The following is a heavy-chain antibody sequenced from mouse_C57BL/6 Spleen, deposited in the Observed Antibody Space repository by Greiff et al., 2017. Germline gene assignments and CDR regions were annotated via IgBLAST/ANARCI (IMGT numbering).Heavy chain of an antibody. CDR2: ISYDGSN. J-gene: IGHJ2*01. Sequence: EVQLQESGPGLVKPSQSLSLTCSVTGYSITSGYYWNWIRQFPGNKLEWMGYISYDGSNNYNPSLKNRISITRDTSKNQFFLKLNSVTTEDTATXYCARESGGYDFDYWGQGTTLTVSS. D-gene: IGHD2-2*01. CDR1: GYSITSGYY. V-gene: IGHV3-6*01. CDR3: ARESGGYDFDY.